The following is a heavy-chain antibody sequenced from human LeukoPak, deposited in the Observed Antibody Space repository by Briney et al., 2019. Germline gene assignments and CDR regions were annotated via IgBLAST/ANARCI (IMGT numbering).Heavy chain of an antibody. Sequence: GGSLRLSCAASGFTFSSYAMHWVRQAPGKGLEYVSAISSNGGSTYYANSVKGRFTISRDNSKNTLYLQMNSLRAEDTAVYYCASLLVVPAALDYYYGMDVWGKGTTVTVSS. CDR2: ISSNGGST. CDR1: GFTFSSYA. CDR3: ASLLVVPAALDYYYGMDV. J-gene: IGHJ6*04. D-gene: IGHD2-2*01. V-gene: IGHV3-64*01.